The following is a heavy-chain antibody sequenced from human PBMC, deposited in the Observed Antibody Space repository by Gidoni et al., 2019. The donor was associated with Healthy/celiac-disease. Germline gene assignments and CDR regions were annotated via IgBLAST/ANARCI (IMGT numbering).Heavy chain of an antibody. V-gene: IGHV1-18*01. CDR3: ARDPITMVRGVTFHYGMDV. D-gene: IGHD3-10*01. CDR1: GYTFTSYG. Sequence: QVQLVQSGAEVKKPGASVKVSCTASGYTFTSYGISWVRQAPGQGLEWMGWISAYNGNTNYAQKLQGRVTMTTDTSTSTAYMELRSLRSDDTAVYYCARDPITMVRGVTFHYGMDVWGQGTTVTVSS. J-gene: IGHJ6*02. CDR2: ISAYNGNT.